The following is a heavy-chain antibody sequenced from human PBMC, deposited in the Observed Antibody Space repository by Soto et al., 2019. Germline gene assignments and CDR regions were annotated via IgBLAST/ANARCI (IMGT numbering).Heavy chain of an antibody. CDR2: INHSGST. V-gene: IGHV4-34*01. CDR3: ARVPADYDFWSGYSTPGYYFDY. CDR1: GGSFSG. D-gene: IGHD3-3*01. J-gene: IGHJ4*02. Sequence: PSETLSLTCAVYGGSFSGSWIRQPPGKGLEWIGEINHSGSTNYNPSLKSRVTISIDTSKNQFSLKLTSVTAADTAVYYCARVPADYDFWSGYSTPGYYFDYWGQGTLVTVSS.